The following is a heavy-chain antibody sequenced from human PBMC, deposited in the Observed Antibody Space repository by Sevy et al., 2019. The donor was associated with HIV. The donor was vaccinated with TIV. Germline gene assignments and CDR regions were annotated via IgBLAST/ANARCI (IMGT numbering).Heavy chain of an antibody. V-gene: IGHV1-18*01. CDR3: VRAHQVPQRQYYYYFGMDV. CDR2: INADTGET. CDR1: GYVFRNYG. D-gene: IGHD2-2*01. Sequence: ASVKVSCKTSGYVFRNYGIGWVRQAPGQGLEWMGWINADTGETDYVQKVQGRVTMTRDTSTNTAYMELRNLKFDDTAVYFCVRAHQVPQRQYYYYFGMDVWGQGTTVTVSS. J-gene: IGHJ6*02.